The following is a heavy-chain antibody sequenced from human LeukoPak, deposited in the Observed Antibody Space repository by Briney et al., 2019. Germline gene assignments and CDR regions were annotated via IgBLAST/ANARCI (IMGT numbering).Heavy chain of an antibody. CDR1: GYTFTSYF. CDR3: ARVVWDCTGGSCYSEATRQGDWYFDL. V-gene: IGHV1-46*01. D-gene: IGHD2-15*01. CDR2: INPTGGST. J-gene: IGHJ2*01. Sequence: ASVKVSCKASGYTFTSYFMHWVRQAPGQGLEWMGVINPTGGSTSYAQKFQGRVTMTRDTSTSTVYTELSSLRPEDTAVYYCARVVWDCTGGSCYSEATRQGDWYFDLWGRGTLVTVSS.